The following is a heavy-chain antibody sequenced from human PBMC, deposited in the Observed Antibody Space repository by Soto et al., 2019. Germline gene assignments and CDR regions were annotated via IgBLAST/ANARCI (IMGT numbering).Heavy chain of an antibody. Sequence: SETLSLTCTVSGDSIKSFDWSWIRQPPGKGLEWIGYIYYNGSTNYNPSLKSRVTISVDTSKNQFSLKLSSVTAADTAVYYCARDLGYYDSSGYYYGLAYWGQGTLVTVSS. V-gene: IGHV4-59*01. CDR1: GDSIKSFD. CDR2: IYYNGST. J-gene: IGHJ4*02. D-gene: IGHD3-22*01. CDR3: ARDLGYYDSSGYYYGLAY.